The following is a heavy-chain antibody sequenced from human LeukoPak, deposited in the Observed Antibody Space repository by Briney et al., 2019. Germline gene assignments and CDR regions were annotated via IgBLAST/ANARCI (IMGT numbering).Heavy chain of an antibody. V-gene: IGHV1-2*02. CDR2: INPNSGGT. J-gene: IGHJ6*02. CDR1: GYTSTGYY. D-gene: IGHD7-27*01. CDR3: ARSLGPLYYYYYGMDV. Sequence: ASVKVSCKASGYTSTGYYMHWVRQAPGQGLEWMGWINPNSGGTNYAQKFQGRVTMTRDTSISTAYMELSRLRSDDTAVYYCARSLGPLYYYYYGMDVWGQGTTVTVSS.